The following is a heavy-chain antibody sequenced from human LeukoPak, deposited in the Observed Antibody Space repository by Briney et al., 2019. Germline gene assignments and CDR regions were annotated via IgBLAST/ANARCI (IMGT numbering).Heavy chain of an antibody. CDR3: PRRYSSSWYIFDY. CDR1: RGTFSSYA. Sequence: SVQVSCKASRGTFSSYAISWLRQAPGHALEWMGGITPIFGTANYAQKFQVRVQITAHESTSTAYRELSSLRSEDTAVYYCPRRYSSSWYIFDYWGQGTLVTVSS. D-gene: IGHD6-13*01. V-gene: IGHV1-69*13. J-gene: IGHJ4*02. CDR2: ITPIFGTA.